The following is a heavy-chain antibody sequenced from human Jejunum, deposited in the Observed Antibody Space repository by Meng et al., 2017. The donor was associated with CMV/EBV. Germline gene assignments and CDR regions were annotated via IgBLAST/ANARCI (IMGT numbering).Heavy chain of an antibody. Sequence: EVQLVGSGGGLGQPGGSLRRSCAVSGVSVSDDYLSWVRQSPGKGLEWVSIIYSNGDTHYADSVKGRITISRDNSKNTVSLEMNALRVDDTAVYYCAKLGVGATYWDSWGQGILVTVSS. D-gene: IGHD1-26*01. CDR1: GVSVSDDY. V-gene: IGHV3-66*01. J-gene: IGHJ4*02. CDR2: IYSNGDT. CDR3: AKLGVGATYWDS.